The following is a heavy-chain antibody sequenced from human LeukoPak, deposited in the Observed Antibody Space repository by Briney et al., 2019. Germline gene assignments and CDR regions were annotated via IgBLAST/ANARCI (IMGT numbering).Heavy chain of an antibody. CDR2: IYYSGST. CDR3: ARGGYDSSARD. J-gene: IGHJ4*02. V-gene: IGHV4-59*08. CDR1: GCSISSYY. D-gene: IGHD3-22*01. Sequence: SETLSLTCTVSGCSISSYYWSWIRQPPGKGLEWIGYIYYSGSTNYNPSLKSRVTISVDTSKNQFSLELSTVTAADTAVYYCARGGYDSSARDWGQGTLVTVSS.